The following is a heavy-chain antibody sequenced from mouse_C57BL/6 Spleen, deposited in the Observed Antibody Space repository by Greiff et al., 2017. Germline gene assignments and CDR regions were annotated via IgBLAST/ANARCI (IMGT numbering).Heavy chain of an antibody. Sequence: QLQLKESGPGLVQPSQSLSITCTVSGFSLTSSGVPWFRQPPGKGLEWLGVIWSGGSTDYNAAFISRLSISKDNSKSQVFFKMNSLQADDTAIYYCAKGFFLAMDYCGQGTSVTVSS. V-gene: IGHV2-4*01. CDR1: GFSLTSSG. CDR2: IWSGGST. CDR3: AKGFFLAMDY. J-gene: IGHJ4*01.